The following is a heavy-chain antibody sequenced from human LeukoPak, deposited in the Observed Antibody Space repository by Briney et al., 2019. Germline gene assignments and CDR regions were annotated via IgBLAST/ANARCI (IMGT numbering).Heavy chain of an antibody. CDR1: GLIFRSFG. J-gene: IGHJ4*02. CDR2: ISYDGSNK. D-gene: IGHD2-15*01. CDR3: ARDGVVVVAAEQFYFDY. Sequence: PGRSLRLSCAASGLIFRSFGMHWVRQAPGKGLEWVAVISYDGSNKYYADSVKGRFTISRDNSKNTLYLQMNSLRAEDTAVYYCARDGVVVVAAEQFYFDYWGQGALVTVSS. V-gene: IGHV3-30*03.